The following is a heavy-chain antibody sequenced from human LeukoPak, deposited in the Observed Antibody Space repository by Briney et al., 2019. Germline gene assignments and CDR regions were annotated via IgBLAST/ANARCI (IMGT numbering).Heavy chain of an antibody. D-gene: IGHD2-21*01. CDR1: GCSISSYY. J-gene: IGHJ4*02. CDR2: IYYSGST. CDR3: CGDRCGGRRWLARSHGFDY. Sequence: SETLSLTCTVSGCSISSYYWSWIRQPPGKGLEWIGYIYYSGSTNYNPYLKSRVTISVNTSKNQFSLKLSSVTAADAAVYYCCGDRCGGRRWLARSHGFDYWGQGTLVTVSS. V-gene: IGHV4-59*08.